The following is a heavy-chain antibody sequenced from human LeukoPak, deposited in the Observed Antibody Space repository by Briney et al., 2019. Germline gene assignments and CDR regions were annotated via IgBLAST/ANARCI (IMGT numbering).Heavy chain of an antibody. CDR1: GDSITSGNYY. CDR2: ISASGTT. D-gene: IGHD3-16*02. Sequence: SETLSLTCTVSGDSITSGNYYWTWIRQPAGKGLEWIGRISASGTTNYNPSLKSRVTISLDTSKDQFSLKLSSVTAADTAVYYCARVFYDYVWGSYRTNWFDPWGQGTLVTVSS. CDR3: ARVFYDYVWGSYRTNWFDP. J-gene: IGHJ5*02. V-gene: IGHV4-61*02.